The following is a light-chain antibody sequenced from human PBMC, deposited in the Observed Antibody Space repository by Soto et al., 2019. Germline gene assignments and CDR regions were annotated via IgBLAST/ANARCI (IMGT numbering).Light chain of an antibody. CDR2: AAS. Sequence: DIQMSQSPSALAGSVADRVTITCRASQSISSYLNWYQQKPGKAPKLLIYAASTLQAGVPSRFSGSGSGTDFTLTISSLQPEDVAAYYCQKYNSAPLTFGGGTKVDI. CDR1: QSISSY. CDR3: QKYNSAPLT. J-gene: IGKJ4*01. V-gene: IGKV1-27*01.